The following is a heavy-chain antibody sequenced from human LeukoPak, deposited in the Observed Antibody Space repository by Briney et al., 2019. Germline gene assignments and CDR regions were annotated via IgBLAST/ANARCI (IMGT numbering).Heavy chain of an antibody. V-gene: IGHV3-74*01. CDR3: AREGVAGALDY. CDR1: GFTFSSYW. Sequence: GGSLRLSCAASGFTFSSYWLHWVRQDPGRGLVWVSRIEYDGSSTGYADSVKGRFTISRDNAKNTLYLQMSSLRAEDTAVYYCAREGVAGALDYWGQGTLVTVSS. CDR2: IEYDGSST. J-gene: IGHJ4*02. D-gene: IGHD6-19*01.